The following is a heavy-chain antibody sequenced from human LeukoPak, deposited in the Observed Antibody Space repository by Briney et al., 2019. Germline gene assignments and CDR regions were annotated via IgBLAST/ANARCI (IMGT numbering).Heavy chain of an antibody. V-gene: IGHV1-2*04. Sequence: ASVKVSCKASGYTLTGYYMHWVRQAPGQGLEWMGWINPNSGGTNYAQKFQGWVNMTRDTSISTAYMELSRLRSDDTAVYYCARADILTGPLDYWGQGTLVTVSS. D-gene: IGHD3-9*01. J-gene: IGHJ4*02. CDR2: INPNSGGT. CDR3: ARADILTGPLDY. CDR1: GYTLTGYY.